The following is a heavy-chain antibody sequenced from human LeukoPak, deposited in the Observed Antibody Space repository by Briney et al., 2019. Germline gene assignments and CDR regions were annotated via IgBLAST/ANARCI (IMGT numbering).Heavy chain of an antibody. Sequence: PSQTLSLTCTVSGGSIGSGGYYWSWIRQHPGQGLEWIGYIYYSGSTYYNPSLKSRVTISVDTSKNQFSLKLSSVTAADTAVYYCARESPTDRITMVRGVIGVWGQGTTVTVSS. CDR1: GGSIGSGGYY. V-gene: IGHV4-31*03. CDR3: ARESPTDRITMVRGVIGV. CDR2: IYYSGST. D-gene: IGHD3-10*01. J-gene: IGHJ6*02.